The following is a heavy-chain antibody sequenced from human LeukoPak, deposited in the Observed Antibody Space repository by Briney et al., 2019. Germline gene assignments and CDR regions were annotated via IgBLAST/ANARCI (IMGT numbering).Heavy chain of an antibody. CDR2: IWYDGSNK. CDR1: GFTFSSYG. V-gene: IGHV3-33*01. D-gene: IGHD4-17*01. Sequence: GGSLRLSCAASGFTFSSYGMQWVRQAPGKGLEWVAVIWYDGSNKYYADSVKGRFTISRDNFKNTLYLQMNSLRAEDTAVYYCVGVAPYGDYEDYWGQGTLVTVSS. CDR3: VGVAPYGDYEDY. J-gene: IGHJ4*02.